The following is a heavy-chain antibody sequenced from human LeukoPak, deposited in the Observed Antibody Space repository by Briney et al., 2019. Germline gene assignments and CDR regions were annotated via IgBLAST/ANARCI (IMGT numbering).Heavy chain of an antibody. D-gene: IGHD2/OR15-2a*01. V-gene: IGHV3-48*03. Sequence: PGGSLRLSCAASGFTFSSYAMHWVRQAPGKGLEWVSYISSSGSTIYYADSVKGRFTISGDNAKNSLYLQMNSLRAEDTAVYYCARQIYYFDYWGQGTLVTVSS. CDR3: ARQIYYFDY. J-gene: IGHJ4*02. CDR1: GFTFSSYA. CDR2: ISSSGSTI.